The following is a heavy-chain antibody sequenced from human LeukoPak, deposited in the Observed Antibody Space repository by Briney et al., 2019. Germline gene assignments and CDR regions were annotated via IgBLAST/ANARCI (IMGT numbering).Heavy chain of an antibody. CDR2: INPSGGST. J-gene: IGHJ5*02. Sequence: GASVKVSCKAFGYTFTSYYMHWVRQAPGQGLEWMGIINPSGGSTSYAQKFQGRVTMTRDESTSTAYMELSSLRSEDTAVYYCARVLGQQLVRGWFDPWGQGTLVTVSS. D-gene: IGHD6-13*01. CDR3: ARVLGQQLVRGWFDP. CDR1: GYTFTSYY. V-gene: IGHV1-46*01.